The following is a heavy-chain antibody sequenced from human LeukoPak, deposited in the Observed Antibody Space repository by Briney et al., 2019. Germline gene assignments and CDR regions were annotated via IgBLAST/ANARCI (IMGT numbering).Heavy chain of an antibody. Sequence: SETLSLTCAVYGGSFSGYYWSWIRQPPGKGLEWIGSIYYSGSTYYNPSLKSRVTISVDTSKNQFSLKLSSVTAADTAVYYCARQEYYDFWSGYSSGYYFDYWGQGTLVTVSS. CDR3: ARQEYYDFWSGYSSGYYFDY. D-gene: IGHD3-3*01. CDR2: IYYSGST. V-gene: IGHV4-34*01. CDR1: GGSFSGYY. J-gene: IGHJ4*02.